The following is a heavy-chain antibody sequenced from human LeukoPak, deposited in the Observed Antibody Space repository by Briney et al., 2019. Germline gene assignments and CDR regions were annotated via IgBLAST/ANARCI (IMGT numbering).Heavy chain of an antibody. V-gene: IGHV1-69*13. D-gene: IGHD2-2*01. CDR1: GGTFSSYA. J-gene: IGHJ4*02. CDR3: AKTQSVVPAASFDY. Sequence: GASVKVSCKASGGTFSSYAISWVRQAPRQGLEWTGGIIPIFGTANYAQKFQGRVTITADESTSTAYMELSSLRSEDTAVYYCAKTQSVVPAASFDYWGQGTLVTVSS. CDR2: IIPIFGTA.